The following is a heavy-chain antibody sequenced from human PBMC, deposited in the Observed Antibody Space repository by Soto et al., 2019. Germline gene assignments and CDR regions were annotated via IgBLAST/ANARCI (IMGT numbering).Heavy chain of an antibody. V-gene: IGHV4-39*01. CDR2: IYYSGST. J-gene: IGHJ4*02. Sequence: SETLSLTCTVSGGSISGSNYYWGWIRQPPGKGLEWIGSIYYSGSTYYNPSLKSRVTISVDTSMNQFSLKLSSVTAADTAVYYSEQWDSYGDYFDYWGQGTLVTVSS. CDR3: EQWDSYGDYFDY. D-gene: IGHD6-19*01. CDR1: GGSISGSNYY.